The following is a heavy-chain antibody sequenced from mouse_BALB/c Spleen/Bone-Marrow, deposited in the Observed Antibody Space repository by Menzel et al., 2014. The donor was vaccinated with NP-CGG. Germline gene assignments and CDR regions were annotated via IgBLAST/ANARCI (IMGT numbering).Heavy chain of an antibody. Sequence: VQLQQSGAELVKPGASVKLSCTASGFNINDTYMHWVKQRPEQGLEWIGRIDPANGNTKYDPKFQGKATITADTSSNTAYLQLSSLTSEDAAVYYCVRSREYYFDYWGQGTTLTVSS. V-gene: IGHV14-3*02. J-gene: IGHJ2*01. CDR3: VRSREYYFDY. CDR1: GFNINDTY. D-gene: IGHD1-1*01. CDR2: IDPANGNT.